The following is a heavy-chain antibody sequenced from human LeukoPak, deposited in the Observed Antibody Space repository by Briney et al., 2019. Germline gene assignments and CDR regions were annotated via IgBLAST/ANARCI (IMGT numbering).Heavy chain of an antibody. V-gene: IGHV4-39*01. Sequence: SETLSLTCTVSGGSISSSGYYWGWIRQPPGKGLEWIGSIYYGGSTYYNPSLKSRVTISVDTSKNQFSLKLSSVTAADTAVYYCARHVRPGYYYYYMDVWGKGTTVTVSS. J-gene: IGHJ6*03. CDR1: GGSISSSGYY. CDR2: IYYGGST. D-gene: IGHD3-10*02. CDR3: ARHVRPGYYYYYMDV.